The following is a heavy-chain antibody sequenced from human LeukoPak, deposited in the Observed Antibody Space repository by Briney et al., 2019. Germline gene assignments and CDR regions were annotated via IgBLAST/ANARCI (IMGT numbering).Heavy chain of an antibody. CDR2: FDPEDGET. Sequence: ASVKVSCKVSGYTLTELSMHWVRQAPGKGLEWMGGFDPEDGETIYAQKFQGRVTMTEDTSTDTAYMELSSLRSEDTAVYYCATSERTNPYYYYYYMDVWGKGTTVTVSS. J-gene: IGHJ6*03. V-gene: IGHV1-24*01. CDR1: GYTLTELS. CDR3: ATSERTNPYYYYYYMDV.